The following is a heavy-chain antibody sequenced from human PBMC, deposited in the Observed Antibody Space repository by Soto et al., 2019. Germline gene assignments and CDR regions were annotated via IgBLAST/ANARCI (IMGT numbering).Heavy chain of an antibody. D-gene: IGHD6-19*01. V-gene: IGHV3-21*01. CDR1: GFTFSRSS. Sequence: PGGSLRLSCAASGFTFSRSSMNWVRQAPGKGLEWASSISSSSSYIYYADSVKGRFTISRDNAKNSLYLQMNSLRAEDTAVYYCARAAMYSSGWYGYWGQGTLVTVS. CDR3: ARAAMYSSGWYGY. CDR2: ISSSSSYI. J-gene: IGHJ4*02.